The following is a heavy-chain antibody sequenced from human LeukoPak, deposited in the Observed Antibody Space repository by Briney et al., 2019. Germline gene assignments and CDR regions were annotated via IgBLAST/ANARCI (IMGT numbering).Heavy chain of an antibody. V-gene: IGHV3-21*04. CDR1: GFTFSTYS. D-gene: IGHD2-21*02. CDR2: ISSSSNYI. CDR3: ARRYCGGGDCYPLDY. J-gene: IGHJ4*02. Sequence: GGSLRLSCVASGFTFSTYSMNWVRQAPGKGLEWVSSISSSSNYIYYADSVKGRFTISRDNAKNSLYLQMNSLRAEDTAVYYCARRYCGGGDCYPLDYWGQGTLVTVSS.